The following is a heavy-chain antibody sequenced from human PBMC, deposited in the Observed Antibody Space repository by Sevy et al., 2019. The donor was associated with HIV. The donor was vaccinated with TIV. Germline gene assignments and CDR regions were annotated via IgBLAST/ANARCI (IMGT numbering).Heavy chain of an antibody. Sequence: ASVKVSCKASGYTFTGYDINWVRQATGQGLEWMGWMNPNSGNTGYAQKFQGRVTMTRNTSISTAYMELRSLRSEDTAMYYCARAGSGWYDHYFDPWGQGTRVTVSS. J-gene: IGHJ4*02. CDR3: ARAGSGWYDHYFDP. CDR2: MNPNSGNT. CDR1: GYTFTGYD. D-gene: IGHD6-19*01. V-gene: IGHV1-8*01.